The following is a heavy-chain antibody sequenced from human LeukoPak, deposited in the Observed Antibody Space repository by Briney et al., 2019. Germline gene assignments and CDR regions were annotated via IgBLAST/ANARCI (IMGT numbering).Heavy chain of an antibody. CDR1: GFTFSSYG. Sequence: GGSLRLSCAASGFTFSSYGMSWVRQAPGKGLEWVSAISGSGGSTYYADSVKGRFTISRDNSKNTLYLQMNSLRAEDTAVYYCAISPCGGGCYIDYWGQGTLVTVSS. CDR3: AISPCGGGCYIDY. D-gene: IGHD2-21*02. CDR2: ISGSGGST. J-gene: IGHJ4*02. V-gene: IGHV3-23*01.